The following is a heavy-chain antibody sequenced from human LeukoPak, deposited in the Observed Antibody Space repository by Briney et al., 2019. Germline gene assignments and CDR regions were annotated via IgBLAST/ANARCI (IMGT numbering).Heavy chain of an antibody. D-gene: IGHD4-17*01. CDR3: ATHIDYGDYNRQQFDP. V-gene: IGHV4-38-2*01. Sequence: SETLSLTCAVSGYSISRGYYWGWVRRPPGRGLEWIGRIYTSGSTNYNPSLKSRVTMSVDTSKNQFSLKLSSVTAADTAVYYCATHIDYGDYNRQQFDPWGQGTLVTVSS. J-gene: IGHJ5*02. CDR2: IYTSGST. CDR1: GYSISRGYY.